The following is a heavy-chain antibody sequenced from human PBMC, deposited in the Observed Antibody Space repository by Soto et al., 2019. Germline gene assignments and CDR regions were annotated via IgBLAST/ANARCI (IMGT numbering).Heavy chain of an antibody. CDR1: GFTLISYG. CDR2: IWYDGSNK. V-gene: IGHV3-33*01. J-gene: IGHJ4*02. CDR3: ASLEYSSSGDY. D-gene: IGHD6-6*01. Sequence: GGYLRLSCAASGFTLISYGIHWVRQAPGKGLEWVAVIWYDGSNKYYADSVKGRFTISRDNSKNTLYLQMNSLRAEDTAVYYCASLEYSSSGDYWGQGTLVTVSS.